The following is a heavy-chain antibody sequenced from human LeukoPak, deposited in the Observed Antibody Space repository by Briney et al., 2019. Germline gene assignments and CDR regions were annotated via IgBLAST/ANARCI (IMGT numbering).Heavy chain of an antibody. D-gene: IGHD6-13*01. J-gene: IGHJ3*02. Sequence: PGGSLRLSCAASGFTFSSYAMHWVRQAPGKGLEWVAVISYDGSNKYYADSVKGRFTISRDNSKNTLYLQMNSLRAEDTAVYYCARAPGYSSSWYGGFFFDIWGQGTMVTVSS. V-gene: IGHV3-30-3*01. CDR2: ISYDGSNK. CDR3: ARAPGYSSSWYGGFFFDI. CDR1: GFTFSSYA.